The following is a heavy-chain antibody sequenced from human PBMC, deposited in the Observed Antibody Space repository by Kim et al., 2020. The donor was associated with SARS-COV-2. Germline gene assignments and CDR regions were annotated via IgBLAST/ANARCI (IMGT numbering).Heavy chain of an antibody. CDR3: GTTFSGSYFYYYYGMDV. CDR2: IKSKTDGGTT. V-gene: IGHV3-15*01. CDR1: GFTFSNAW. J-gene: IGHJ6*02. Sequence: GGSLRLSCAASGFTFSNAWMSWVRQAPGKGLEWVGRIKSKTDGGTTDYAAPVKGRFTISRDDSKNTLYLQMNSLKTEDTAVYYCGTTFSGSYFYYYYGMDVWGQGTTVTVSS. D-gene: IGHD1-26*01.